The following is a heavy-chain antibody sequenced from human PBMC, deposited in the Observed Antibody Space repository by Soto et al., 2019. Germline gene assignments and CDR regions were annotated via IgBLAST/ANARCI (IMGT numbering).Heavy chain of an antibody. V-gene: IGHV3-23*01. CDR2: ISGSGGST. D-gene: IGHD3-10*01. Sequence: PWGSLRLSCAASGFTFSSYAMSWVRQAPGKGLEWVSAISGSGGSTYYADSVKGRFTISRDNSKSTLYLQMNSLRAEDTAVYYCANYYYGSGRYYYGMDVWGQGTTVTVSS. CDR1: GFTFSSYA. CDR3: ANYYYGSGRYYYGMDV. J-gene: IGHJ6*02.